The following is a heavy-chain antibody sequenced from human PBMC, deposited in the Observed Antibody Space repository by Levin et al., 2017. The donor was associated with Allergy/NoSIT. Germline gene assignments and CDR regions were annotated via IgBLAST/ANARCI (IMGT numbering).Heavy chain of an antibody. CDR3: AKESAASFDY. CDR2: ISGSGGRT. Sequence: LSLTCAASGFIFSNYAISWVRQAPGKGLEWVSAISGSGGRTYYADSVKGRFTISRDNSKNMLYLQMNSLRDEDTAVYYCAKESAASFDYWGQGTLVTVSS. V-gene: IGHV3-23*01. CDR1: GFIFSNYA. D-gene: IGHD6-25*01. J-gene: IGHJ4*02.